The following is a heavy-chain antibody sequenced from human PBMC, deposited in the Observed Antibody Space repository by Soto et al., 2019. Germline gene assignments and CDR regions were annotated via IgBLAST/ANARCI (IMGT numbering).Heavy chain of an antibody. CDR3: ARDLPITSDYALDV. Sequence: GGSLRLSCAASGFAVSTSYMMWVRQAPGKGLEWVSVTYTGGSTHYADSVKGRFTISRDDSRNTLYLQMNSLRAEDTAVYYCARDLPITSDYALDVWGQGTTVTVSS. CDR2: TYTGGST. J-gene: IGHJ6*02. V-gene: IGHV3-53*01. CDR1: GFAVSTSY. D-gene: IGHD1-20*01.